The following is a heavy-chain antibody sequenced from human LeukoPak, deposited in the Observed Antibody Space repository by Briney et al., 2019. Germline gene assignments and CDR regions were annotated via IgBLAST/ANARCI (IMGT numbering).Heavy chain of an antibody. CDR2: IKQDGSEM. CDR3: ARDFRNSYGPTSYYFDY. D-gene: IGHD5-18*01. J-gene: IGHJ4*02. V-gene: IGHV3-7*04. Sequence: GGSLRLSCAASGFTFSNYWMNWVRPAPGKGLAGVANIKQDGSEMYSVDSVKGRFTISRDNAKNSLYLQMNSLRAEDTAVYYCARDFRNSYGPTSYYFDYWGQGTLVTVSS. CDR1: GFTFSNYW.